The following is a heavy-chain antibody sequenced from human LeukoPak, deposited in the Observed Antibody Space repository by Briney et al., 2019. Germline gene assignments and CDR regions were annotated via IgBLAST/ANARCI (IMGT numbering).Heavy chain of an antibody. CDR3: ARHGISYTWRFDP. D-gene: IGHD1-1*01. Sequence: SETLSLTCTVSGGSISNYYWNWIRQPPGKGLEWIGSFDYSGGTNYNPSLKSRVTISADTSKNQFYLKMSSVGAADTAVYYCARHGISYTWRFDPGGQGTLVTVSS. CDR1: GGSISNYY. V-gene: IGHV4-59*08. J-gene: IGHJ5*02. CDR2: FDYSGGT.